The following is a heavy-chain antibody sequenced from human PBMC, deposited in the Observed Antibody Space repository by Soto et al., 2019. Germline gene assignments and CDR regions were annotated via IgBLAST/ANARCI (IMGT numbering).Heavy chain of an antibody. CDR3: ANWELKPLSDYGDYGVRGQVFDY. D-gene: IGHD4-17*01. CDR2: ISGSGGST. CDR1: GFTFSSYA. J-gene: IGHJ4*02. V-gene: IGHV3-23*01. Sequence: GGSLRLSCAASGFTFSSYAMSWVRQAPGKGLEWVSAISGSGGSTYYADSVKGRFTISRDNSKNTLYLQMNSLRAEETAVYYCANWELKPLSDYGDYGVRGQVFDYWGQGTLVTVSS.